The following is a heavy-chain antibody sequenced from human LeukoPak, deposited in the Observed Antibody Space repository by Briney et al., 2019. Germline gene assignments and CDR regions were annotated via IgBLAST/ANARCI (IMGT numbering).Heavy chain of an antibody. CDR1: GGTFISYA. V-gene: IGHV1-69*13. CDR3: ARAPVGYCSSTSCYGGLDY. CDR2: IIPIFGTA. J-gene: IGHJ4*02. Sequence: SVKVSCKASGGTFISYAISWVRQAPGQGLEWMGGIIPIFGTANYAQKFQGRVTITADESTSTAYMELSSLRSEDTAVYYCARAPVGYCSSTSCYGGLDYWGQGTLVTVSS. D-gene: IGHD2-2*01.